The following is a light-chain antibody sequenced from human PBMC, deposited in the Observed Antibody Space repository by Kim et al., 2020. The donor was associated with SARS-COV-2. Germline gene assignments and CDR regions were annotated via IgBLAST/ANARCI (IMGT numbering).Light chain of an antibody. V-gene: IGLV3-19*01. Sequence: SSELTQDPAVSVALGQTVRITCQGDSLRSYYATWYQQKPGQAPVLVIYAKNNRPSGIPDRFSGSSSGNTASLTITGAQAEDEADYYCNSRDSSGNHWLFGGGTQLTVL. CDR2: AKN. CDR3: NSRDSSGNHWL. J-gene: IGLJ3*02. CDR1: SLRSYY.